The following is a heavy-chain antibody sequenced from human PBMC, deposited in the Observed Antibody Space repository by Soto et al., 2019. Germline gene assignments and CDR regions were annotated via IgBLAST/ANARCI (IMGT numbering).Heavy chain of an antibody. D-gene: IGHD2-8*01. V-gene: IGHV1-3*01. Sequence: QVQLVQSGAEVKKPGASVKVSCKASGYTFTSYAMHWVRQAPGQRLEWMGWINAGNGNTKYSQKFQGRVTITRDTSARTAYMELSSLRSEDTAVYYCARGADIVLMVYAENPYYYYYYMDVWGKGTTVTVSS. CDR2: INAGNGNT. CDR3: ARGADIVLMVYAENPYYYYYYMDV. CDR1: GYTFTSYA. J-gene: IGHJ6*03.